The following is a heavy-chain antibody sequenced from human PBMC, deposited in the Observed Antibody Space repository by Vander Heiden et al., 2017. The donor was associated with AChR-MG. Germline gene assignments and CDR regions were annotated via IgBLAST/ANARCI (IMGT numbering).Heavy chain of an antibody. D-gene: IGHD3-16*02. J-gene: IGHJ4*02. CDR2: ISYDGSNK. CDR1: GFTFSSYA. CDR3: ARDGDPWGLHLGELSKQHDY. V-gene: IGHV3-30-3*01. Sequence: QVQLVESGGGVVQPGRSLRLSCAASGFTFSSYALHWVRQAPGKGLEWVAVISYDGSNKYYADSVKGRFTISRDNSKNTLYLQMNSLRAEDTAVYYCARDGDPWGLHLGELSKQHDYWGQGTLVTVSS.